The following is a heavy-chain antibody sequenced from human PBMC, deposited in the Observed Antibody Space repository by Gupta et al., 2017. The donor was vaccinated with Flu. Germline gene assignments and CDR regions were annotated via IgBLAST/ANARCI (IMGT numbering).Heavy chain of an antibody. Sequence: QVQLVQSGAEVKKPGASVKVSCKASGYTFTSYYMHWVRQAPGQGLEWMGIINPSGGSTSYAKKFQGRVTMTRDTSTSTVYMELSSLRSEDTAVYYCARDQKAVAGTKTFDYWGQGTLVTVSS. J-gene: IGHJ4*02. CDR3: ARDQKAVAGTKTFDY. CDR1: GYTFTSYY. D-gene: IGHD6-19*01. CDR2: INPSGGST. V-gene: IGHV1-46*01.